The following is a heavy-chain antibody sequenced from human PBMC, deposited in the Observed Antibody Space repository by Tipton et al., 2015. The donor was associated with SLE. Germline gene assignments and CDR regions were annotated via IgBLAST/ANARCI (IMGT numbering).Heavy chain of an antibody. CDR3: ARGLCGGSCSGDY. J-gene: IGHJ4*02. CDR1: GFTFRSYG. CDR2: INQSGST. Sequence: LRLSCAASGFTFRSYGMHWVRQAPGKGLEWIGEINQSGSTNYNPSLKSRVTISVDTSKNQFSLKLTSVTAADTAVYYCARGLCGGSCSGDYWGQGTLVTVSS. D-gene: IGHD2-15*01. V-gene: IGHV4-34*01.